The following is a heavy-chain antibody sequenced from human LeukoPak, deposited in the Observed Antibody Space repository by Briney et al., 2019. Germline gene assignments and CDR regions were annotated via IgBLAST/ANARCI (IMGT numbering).Heavy chain of an antibody. Sequence: ASVKVSXKASGYTFTSYGISWVRQAPGQGLEWMGWISAYNGNTNYAQKLQGRVTMTTDTSTSTAYMELRSLRSDDTAVYYCARDRTAMPYDAFDIWGQGTMVTVSS. CDR1: GYTFTSYG. CDR3: ARDRTAMPYDAFDI. D-gene: IGHD5-18*01. J-gene: IGHJ3*02. V-gene: IGHV1-18*01. CDR2: ISAYNGNT.